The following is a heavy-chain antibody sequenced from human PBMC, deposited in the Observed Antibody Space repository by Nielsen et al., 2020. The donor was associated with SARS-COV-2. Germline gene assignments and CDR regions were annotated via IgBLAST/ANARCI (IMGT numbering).Heavy chain of an antibody. CDR1: GGSISSGGYY. CDR3: ARGQGDGYSGYDPNNWFDP. D-gene: IGHD5-12*01. CDR2: IYYSGST. V-gene: IGHV4-31*03. J-gene: IGHJ5*02. Sequence: SETLSLTCTVSGGSISSGGYYWSWIRQHPGKGLEWIGYIYYSGSTYYNPSLKSRVTMSVDTSKNQFSLKLSSVTAADTAVYYCARGQGDGYSGYDPNNWFDPWGQGTLVTVSS.